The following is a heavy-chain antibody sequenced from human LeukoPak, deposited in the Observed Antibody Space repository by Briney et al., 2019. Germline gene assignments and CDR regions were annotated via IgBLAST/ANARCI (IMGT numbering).Heavy chain of an antibody. CDR2: MNPNSGNT. CDR3: ARVTGATSIDY. V-gene: IGHV1-8*01. D-gene: IGHD1-26*01. J-gene: IGHJ4*02. Sequence: ASVTVSCKASGYTFTSYEINWVRQAPGQGLEWMGWMNPNSGNTGYAQKFQGRVTMTRNTSISTAYMELSSLRSEDTAVYYCARVTGATSIDYWGQGTLVTVSS. CDR1: GYTFTSYE.